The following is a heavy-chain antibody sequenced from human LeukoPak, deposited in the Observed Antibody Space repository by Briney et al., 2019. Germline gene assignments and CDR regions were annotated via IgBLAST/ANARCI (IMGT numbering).Heavy chain of an antibody. D-gene: IGHD3-10*01. V-gene: IGHV1-2*02. CDR1: GYSFTAFY. CDR3: ARDGDYGTGSYYRGCIDS. Sequence: GASVKVSCKTSGYSFTAFYIHWVRQAPGRGLEGMGWIHPRRGDTNYAQKFQGRVTMTRDTSISTAYLDLSSLRSDDTAVYYCARDGDYGTGSYYRGCIDSWGQGTPVTVSP. CDR2: IHPRRGDT. J-gene: IGHJ4*02.